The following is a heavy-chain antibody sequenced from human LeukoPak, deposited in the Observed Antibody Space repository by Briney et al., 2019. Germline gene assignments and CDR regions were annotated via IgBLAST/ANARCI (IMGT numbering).Heavy chain of an antibody. D-gene: IGHD3-22*01. J-gene: IGHJ3*02. Sequence: ASVKVSCKASGYTFTSYYMHWVRQAPGQGLEWMGIINPSGGSTSYAQEFQGRVTMTRDTSTSTVYMELSSLRSEDTAVYYCARVGYYYDSSGYAFDIWGQGTMVTVSS. CDR2: INPSGGST. CDR3: ARVGYYYDSSGYAFDI. V-gene: IGHV1-46*01. CDR1: GYTFTSYY.